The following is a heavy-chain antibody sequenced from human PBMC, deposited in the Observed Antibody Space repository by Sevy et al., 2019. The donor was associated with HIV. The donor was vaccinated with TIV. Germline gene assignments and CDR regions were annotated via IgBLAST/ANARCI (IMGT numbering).Heavy chain of an antibody. J-gene: IGHJ6*02. CDR3: AGAGLVTYDYYYYGMDV. Sequence: ASVKVSCKASGYTFTSYDINWVRQATGQGLEWMGWMNPNSGNTGYAQKFQGRVTRTRNTSIGTAYMELSSLRSEETAVYYCAGAGLVTYDYYYYGMDVWGQGTTVTVSS. V-gene: IGHV1-8*01. D-gene: IGHD1-26*01. CDR1: GYTFTSYD. CDR2: MNPNSGNT.